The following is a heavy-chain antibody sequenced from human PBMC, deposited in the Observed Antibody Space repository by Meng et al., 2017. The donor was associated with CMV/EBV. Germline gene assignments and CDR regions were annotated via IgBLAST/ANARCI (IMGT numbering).Heavy chain of an antibody. CDR2: IYYSGST. V-gene: IGHV4-39*07. CDR3: ARDGGIAAAGTSYYYYYGMDV. D-gene: IGHD6-13*01. J-gene: IGHJ6*02. CDR1: GGSISSSSYY. Sequence: SETLSLTCTVSGGSISSSSYYWGWIRQPPGKGLEWIGSIYYSGSTYYNPSLKSRVTISVDTSKNQFSLKLNSVTAADTAVYYCARDGGIAAAGTSYYYYYGMDVWGQGTTVTVSS.